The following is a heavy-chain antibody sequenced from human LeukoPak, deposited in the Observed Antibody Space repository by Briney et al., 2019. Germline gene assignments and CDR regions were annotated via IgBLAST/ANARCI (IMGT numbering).Heavy chain of an antibody. J-gene: IGHJ4*02. V-gene: IGHV4-4*07. CDR3: ARGHSGYDDY. D-gene: IGHD5-12*01. Sequence: SEPLSLTCTVSGGSMNSYYWSWIRQPAGEGLEWIGRFYNSGSSNYNPSLKSRVTMSLDTSKNQFFLKLNSVTAADTAIYYCARGHSGYDDYWGQGTLVTVSS. CDR2: FYNSGSS. CDR1: GGSMNSYY.